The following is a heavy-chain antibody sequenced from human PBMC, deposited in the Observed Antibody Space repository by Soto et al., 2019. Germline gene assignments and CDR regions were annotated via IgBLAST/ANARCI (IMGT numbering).Heavy chain of an antibody. J-gene: IGHJ4*02. D-gene: IGHD3-22*01. Sequence: PSETLSLTCTVSGGSISIYYWSWIRQPPGKGLEWIGYIYYNGNTNYNPSLKSRVTISVDTSKNQFSLKLSSVTAADTAVYYCARDRGYYSLWDQGTLVTVSS. CDR3: ARDRGYYSL. CDR1: GGSISIYY. CDR2: IYYNGNT. V-gene: IGHV4-59*01.